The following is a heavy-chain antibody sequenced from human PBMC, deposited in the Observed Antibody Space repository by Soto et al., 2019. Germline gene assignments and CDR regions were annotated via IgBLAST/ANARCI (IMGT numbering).Heavy chain of an antibody. CDR3: AREGLLLLPDY. CDR1: GYTFTNND. D-gene: IGHD3-22*01. Sequence: QIQLVQSGPEMRKPGASVKVSCKTSGYTFTNNDVCWVRQTPGQGLEWMSWISPYSGKTNYARKFQGRVTMTADTSTSTVYMELGSLTSDDTAVYYCAREGLLLLPDYWGQGTLVTVSS. V-gene: IGHV1-18*01. J-gene: IGHJ4*02. CDR2: ISPYSGKT.